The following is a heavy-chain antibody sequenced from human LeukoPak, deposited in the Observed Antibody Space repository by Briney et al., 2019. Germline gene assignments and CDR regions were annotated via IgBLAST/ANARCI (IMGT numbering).Heavy chain of an antibody. J-gene: IGHJ6*02. V-gene: IGHV1-69*04. CDR1: GGTFSSYA. D-gene: IGHD4-23*01. CDR2: IIPIFGIA. Sequence: SVKVSCKASGGTFSSYAISWVRQAPGQGLEWMGRIIPIFGIANYAQKFQGRVTITADKSTSTAYMELSSLRSEDTAVYYCAREDYGGLLYYGMDVWGQGTTVTVSS. CDR3: AREDYGGLLYYGMDV.